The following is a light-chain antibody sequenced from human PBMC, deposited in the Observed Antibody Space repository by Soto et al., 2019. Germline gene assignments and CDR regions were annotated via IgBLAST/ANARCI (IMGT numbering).Light chain of an antibody. CDR3: SSYTSSRTRV. CDR2: DVS. CDR1: TRDVVAYNY. Sequence: QSALTQPASVSGSPGQSITISGTGTTRDVVAYNYVAWYQHHPGKAPKLMIYDVSNRPSGVSNRFSASKSGNTASLTISGLQAEDEADYYCSSYTSSRTRVFGGGTKLTVL. J-gene: IGLJ3*02. V-gene: IGLV2-14*03.